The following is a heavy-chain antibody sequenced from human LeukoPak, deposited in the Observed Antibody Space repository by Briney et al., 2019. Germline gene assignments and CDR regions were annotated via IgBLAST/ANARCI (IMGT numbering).Heavy chain of an antibody. CDR2: INPSGGST. J-gene: IGHJ4*02. CDR1: GYTFTSYY. V-gene: IGHV1-46*01. CDR3: ASKRGPGGFDY. D-gene: IGHD3-16*01. Sequence: ASVKVSCKASGYTFTSYYMHWVRQAPGQGLEWMGIINPSGGSTSYAQKFQGRVTMTRDTSMSTVYMELSSLRSEDTAVYYCASKRGPGGFDYWGQGTLVTVSS.